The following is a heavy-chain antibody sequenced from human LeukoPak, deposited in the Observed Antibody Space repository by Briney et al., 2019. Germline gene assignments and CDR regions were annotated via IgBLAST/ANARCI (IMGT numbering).Heavy chain of an antibody. CDR1: GFTFSSYA. CDR2: ISGSGGST. V-gene: IGHV3-23*01. Sequence: PGGSLRLSCAASGFTFSSYAMSWVRQAPGKGLEWVSAISGSGGSTYYADSVKGRFTISRDNSKNTLYLQMNSLRAEDTAVYYCAPEWIEEWELRDEMGDYWGQGTLVTVSS. CDR3: APEWIEEWELRDEMGDY. J-gene: IGHJ4*02. D-gene: IGHD1-26*01.